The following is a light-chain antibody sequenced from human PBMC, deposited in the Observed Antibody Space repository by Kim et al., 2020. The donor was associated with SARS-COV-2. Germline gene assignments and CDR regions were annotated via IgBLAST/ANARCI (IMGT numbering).Light chain of an antibody. CDR3: QQYYAYPYT. CDR1: EDIGNY. Sequence: IRMTQSPSSISASTGDTVTITCRASEDIGNYVAWYQHHAGQGPKLLIYSGSTLQSGVQSKFSGSGSGTDFTLTITWLQSEDLATYYCQQYYAYPYTFGPGTKLEIK. V-gene: IGKV1-8*01. J-gene: IGKJ2*01. CDR2: SGS.